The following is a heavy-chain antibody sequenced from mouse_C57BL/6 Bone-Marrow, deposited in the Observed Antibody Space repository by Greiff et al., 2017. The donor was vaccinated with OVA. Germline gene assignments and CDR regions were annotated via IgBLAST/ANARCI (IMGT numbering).Heavy chain of an antibody. Sequence: QVQLQQSGAELARPGASVKLSCKASGYTFTSYGISWVKQRPGQGLEWIGEIYPRSGNTYYNEKFKGKATLTADKSSSTAYMELRSLTSEDSAVYFCARSNDYGGDYWGQGTTLTVSS. D-gene: IGHD1-1*01. J-gene: IGHJ2*01. CDR2: IYPRSGNT. CDR3: ARSNDYGGDY. V-gene: IGHV1-81*01. CDR1: GYTFTSYG.